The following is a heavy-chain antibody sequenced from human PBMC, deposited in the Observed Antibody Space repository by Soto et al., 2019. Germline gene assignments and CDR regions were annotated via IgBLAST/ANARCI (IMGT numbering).Heavy chain of an antibody. CDR2: INAGNGNT. D-gene: IGHD5-18*01. J-gene: IGHJ4*02. CDR1: GYTFTSYA. CDR3: ARRTWIQLWPPAY. V-gene: IGHV1-3*01. Sequence: GGPVKVSCKASGYTFTSYAMHWVRQAPGQRLEWMGWINAGNGNTKYSQKFQGRVTITRDTSASTAYMELSSLRSEDTAVYYCARRTWIQLWPPAYWGQGTLVTVSS.